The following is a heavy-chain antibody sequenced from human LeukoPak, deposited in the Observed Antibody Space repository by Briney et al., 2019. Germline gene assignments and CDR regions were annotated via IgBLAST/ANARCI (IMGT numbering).Heavy chain of an antibody. CDR3: AKSGRYFDWSDAFDI. Sequence: GGSLRLSCAASGFTFRSYGFHWVRQAPGKGLEWVAVISYDGSDTYHADSVKGRFTISRDNSKNTLYLQMNSLRAEDTAVHYCAKSGRYFDWSDAFDIWGQGTMVTVSS. D-gene: IGHD3-9*01. V-gene: IGHV3-30*18. J-gene: IGHJ3*02. CDR1: GFTFRSYG. CDR2: ISYDGSDT.